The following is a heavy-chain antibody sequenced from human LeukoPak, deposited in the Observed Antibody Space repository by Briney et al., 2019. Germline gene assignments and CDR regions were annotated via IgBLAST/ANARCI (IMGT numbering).Heavy chain of an antibody. CDR1: GGSISSSSYY. CDR2: IYYSGST. CDR3: ARDGGFFDY. Sequence: SETLSLTCTVSGGSISSSSYYWGWIRQPPGKGLEWIGSIYYSGSTYYNPSLKSRVTISVDTSKNQSSLRLSSVTAADTAVYYCARDGGFFDYWGQGTLVTVSS. V-gene: IGHV4-39*02. D-gene: IGHD3-16*01. J-gene: IGHJ4*02.